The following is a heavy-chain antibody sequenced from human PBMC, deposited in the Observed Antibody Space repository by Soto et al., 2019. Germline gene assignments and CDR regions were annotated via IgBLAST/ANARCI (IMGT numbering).Heavy chain of an antibody. Sequence: PSETLSLTCAVYSGSFSGYYWSWIRQPPGKGLEWIGEIYHGLSIVYNPSLKSRVTISGDSSKNQFSLKLSSVTAADTAVYYCATHGGYYFDYWGQGTLVTVSS. D-gene: IGHD3-16*01. CDR2: IYHGLSI. CDR1: SGSFSGYY. J-gene: IGHJ4*02. CDR3: ATHGGYYFDY. V-gene: IGHV4-34*01.